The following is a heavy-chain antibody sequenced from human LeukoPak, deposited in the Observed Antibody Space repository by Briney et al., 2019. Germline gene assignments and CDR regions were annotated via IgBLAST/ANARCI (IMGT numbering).Heavy chain of an antibody. J-gene: IGHJ6*03. V-gene: IGHV3-21*01. CDR1: GFTFSSYS. Sequence: GGSLRLSCAASGFTFSSYSMNWVRQAPGKGLEWVSSISSSSSYIYYADSVKGRFTISRDNAKNSLYLQMNSLRAEDTAVYYCARDLAIFGVVPSKYYYYMDVWGKGTTVTVSS. CDR3: ARDLAIFGVVPSKYYYYMDV. D-gene: IGHD3-3*01. CDR2: ISSSSSYI.